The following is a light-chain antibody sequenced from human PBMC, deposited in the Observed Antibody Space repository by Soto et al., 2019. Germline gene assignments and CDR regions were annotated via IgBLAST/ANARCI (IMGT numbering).Light chain of an antibody. V-gene: IGLV1-40*01. Sequence: QSVLTQPPSVSGAPGQRVTMSCTGSSSNIGAGYDVEWYQQLPGTAPKLLIYRNNNRPSGVPDRFSGSKSGTSASLAITGLQAEDEADYYCQSYDSTLAWVFGGGTKLTVL. CDR3: QSYDSTLAWV. CDR2: RNN. CDR1: SSNIGAGYD. J-gene: IGLJ3*02.